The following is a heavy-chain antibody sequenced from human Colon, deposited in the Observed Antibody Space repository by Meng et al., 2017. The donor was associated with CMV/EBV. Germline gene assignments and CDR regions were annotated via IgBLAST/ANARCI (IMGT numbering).Heavy chain of an antibody. CDR3: AKSPGGYSSSWSPFDS. Sequence: GESLKISCAASGFMFTNYAMSWVRQGPGKGLEWISSISGSGETSHYVDSVKGRFTISRDNSKNTLYLQMNSLRDDDTAVYYCAKSPGGYSSSWSPFDSWGQGTLVTVSS. D-gene: IGHD6-13*01. CDR1: GFMFTNYA. CDR2: ISGSGETS. J-gene: IGHJ4*02. V-gene: IGHV3-23*01.